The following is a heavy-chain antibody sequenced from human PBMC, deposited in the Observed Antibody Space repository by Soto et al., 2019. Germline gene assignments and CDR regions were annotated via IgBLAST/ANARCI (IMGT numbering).Heavy chain of an antibody. D-gene: IGHD1-20*01. V-gene: IGHV4-34*01. J-gene: IGHJ4*02. Sequence: PLEILSLAYGVYGGSFRGYYWSWIRQPPGKGVEWIGEINHSGSTNYNPSLKSRVTISVDTSKNQFSLKLSSVTAADTAVYCCERGPLYITGTGKTGFDYWGEGTLVTESS. CDR2: INHSGST. CDR1: GGSFRGYY. CDR3: ERGPLYITGTGKTGFDY.